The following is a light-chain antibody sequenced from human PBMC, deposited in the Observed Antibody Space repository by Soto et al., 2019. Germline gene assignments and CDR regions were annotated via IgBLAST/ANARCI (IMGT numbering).Light chain of an antibody. Sequence: DIQMTQSPSTLSASVGDRVTITCRASQSISSWLAWYQQKPGKAPRLLIYDAFSLESGVPSRFSGSGSGTDFTLTISRLEPEDFAVYYCQQYVRSPWTFGQGTKVDI. J-gene: IGKJ1*01. CDR3: QQYVRSPWT. CDR2: DAF. CDR1: QSISSW. V-gene: IGKV1-5*01.